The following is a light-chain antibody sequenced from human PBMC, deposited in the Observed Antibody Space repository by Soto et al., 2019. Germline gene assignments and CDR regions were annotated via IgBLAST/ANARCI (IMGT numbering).Light chain of an antibody. CDR2: AAS. J-gene: IGKJ4*01. CDR3: HQRSNWPLT. Sequence: DIQMTQSPSSLSASVGDRVTITCRASQSISSYLNWYQQKPGKAPKLLIYAASSLQSGVPSRFSGSGSETDFTLTISSLEPGDFAVYYCHQRSNWPLTFGGGTKLEIK. V-gene: IGKV1-39*01. CDR1: QSISSY.